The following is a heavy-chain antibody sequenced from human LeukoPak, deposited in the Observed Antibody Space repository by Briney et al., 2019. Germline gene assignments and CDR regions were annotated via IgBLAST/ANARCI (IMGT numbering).Heavy chain of an antibody. CDR3: ARDLAAARCY. CDR2: ISYDGSNK. Sequence: PGGSLRLSCAASGFTFSSYAMHWVRQAPGKGLEWVAVISYDGSNKYYADSVKGRFTISRDNSKNTLYLQMNSLRAEDTAVYYCARDLAAARCYWGQGTLVTVSS. CDR1: GFTFSSYA. J-gene: IGHJ4*02. D-gene: IGHD6-13*01. V-gene: IGHV3-30-3*01.